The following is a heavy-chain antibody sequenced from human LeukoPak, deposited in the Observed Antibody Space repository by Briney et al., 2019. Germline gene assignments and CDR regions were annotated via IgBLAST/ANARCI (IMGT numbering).Heavy chain of an antibody. V-gene: IGHV3-30*18. CDR1: GFSFSAYG. Sequence: PGRSLRLSCAASGFSFSAYGVHWVRQAPGKGLEWVAVISYDGSNKYYADSVKGRFTISRDNSKNTLYLQMNSLRAEDTAVYYCAKSEADAFDIWGQGTMVTVSS. J-gene: IGHJ3*02. CDR2: ISYDGSNK. CDR3: AKSEADAFDI.